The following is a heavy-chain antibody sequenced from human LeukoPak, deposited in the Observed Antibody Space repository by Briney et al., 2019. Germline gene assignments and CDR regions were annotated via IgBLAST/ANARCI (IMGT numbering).Heavy chain of an antibody. D-gene: IGHD2-21*02. CDR2: IYSSVSS. J-gene: IGHJ6*03. V-gene: IGHV4-4*09. Sequence: SETLSLTGTVSGDSINDHYWSWIRQPPGGGLECIGYIYSSVSSNYNASLKSRVTISIDTSQSQLSLQLSSVTAADTAMYYCASQRCYGGYCYRSDKYYYMDVWGKGTTVTVSS. CDR1: GDSINDHY. CDR3: ASQRCYGGYCYRSDKYYYMDV.